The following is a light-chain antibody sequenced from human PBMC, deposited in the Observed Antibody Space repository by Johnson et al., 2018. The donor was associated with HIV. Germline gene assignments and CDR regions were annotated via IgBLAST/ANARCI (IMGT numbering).Light chain of an antibody. CDR2: DNN. Sequence: QSVLTQPPSVSAAPGQKVTISCSGSSSNIGNNYVSWYQQLPRTAPKLLIYDNNKRPSGIPDRFSGSKSGTSATLGITGLQTGDAADYYCGTWDSSLSAGVFGTGTKVTVL. CDR1: SSNIGNNY. J-gene: IGLJ1*01. CDR3: GTWDSSLSAGV. V-gene: IGLV1-51*01.